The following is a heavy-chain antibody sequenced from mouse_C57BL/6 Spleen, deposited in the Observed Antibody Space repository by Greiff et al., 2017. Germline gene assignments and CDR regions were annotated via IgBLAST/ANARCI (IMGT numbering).Heavy chain of an antibody. Sequence: EVMLQQSGAELVRPGASVKLSCTASGFNIKDYYMHWVKQRPEQGLEWIGRIDPEDGDTEYAPKFQGKATMTADTSSNTAYLQLSSLTSEDTAVYYCTTYYGRAWFAYWGQGTLVTVSA. CDR2: IDPEDGDT. CDR3: TTYYGRAWFAY. V-gene: IGHV14-1*01. D-gene: IGHD1-1*01. J-gene: IGHJ3*01. CDR1: GFNIKDYY.